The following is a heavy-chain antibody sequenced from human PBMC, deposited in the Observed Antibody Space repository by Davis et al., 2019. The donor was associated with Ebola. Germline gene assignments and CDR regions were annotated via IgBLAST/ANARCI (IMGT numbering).Heavy chain of an antibody. D-gene: IGHD1-14*01. CDR2: ISYSGNT. Sequence: MPSETLSLTCSISGGSIGNYYWSWIRQPPGQGLEWIGYISYSGNTNYNPSLRSRVSISIDSSHNQFSLKLSSVTDADTAVYYCARGKVISPEGAKTVDYWGQGTLVSVSS. CDR3: ARGKVISPEGAKTVDY. J-gene: IGHJ4*02. CDR1: GGSIGNYY. V-gene: IGHV4-59*01.